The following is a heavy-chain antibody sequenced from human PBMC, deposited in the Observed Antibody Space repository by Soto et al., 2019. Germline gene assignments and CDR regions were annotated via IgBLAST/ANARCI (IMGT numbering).Heavy chain of an antibody. CDR2: INPSGGYT. CDR1: GYTFTSYY. V-gene: IGHV1-46*03. Sequence: GASVKVSCKASGYTFTSYYMNWVRQAPGQGLEWLGIINPSGGYTTYAQRFLGRVTMTIDTSTSTVHMELGSLTSEDTAVYYCAGGGGIVVVPPPYDHWGQGTLVTVPS. J-gene: IGHJ4*02. CDR3: AGGGGIVVVPPPYDH. D-gene: IGHD2-21*01.